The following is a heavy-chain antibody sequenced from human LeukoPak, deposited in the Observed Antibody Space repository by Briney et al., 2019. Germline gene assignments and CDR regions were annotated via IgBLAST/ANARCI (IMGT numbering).Heavy chain of an antibody. Sequence: GGSLRLSCAASGVTFSSYWMHWVRQAPGKGLVWVSRINTDGSSTTYADSVKGRFTISRDNAKNTLYLQMNTLSAEDTAVYYCARGYSSSYRIDYWGQGTLVTVSS. CDR3: ARGYSSSYRIDY. D-gene: IGHD6-6*01. CDR1: GVTFSSYW. J-gene: IGHJ4*02. V-gene: IGHV3-74*01. CDR2: INTDGSST.